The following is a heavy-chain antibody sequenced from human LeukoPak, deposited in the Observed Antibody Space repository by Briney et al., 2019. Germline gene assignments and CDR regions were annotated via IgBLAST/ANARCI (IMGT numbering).Heavy chain of an antibody. CDR1: GFTFSSYG. V-gene: IGHV3-33*01. J-gene: IGHJ4*02. CDR3: ARGGLYSSGWYGHYFDY. D-gene: IGHD6-19*01. CDR2: IWYDGSNK. Sequence: GGSLRLSCAASGFTFSSYGMHWVRQAPGKGLEWVAVIWYDGSNKYYADSVKGRFTISRDNSKNTLYLQMNSLRAEDTAVYYCARGGLYSSGWYGHYFDYWGQGTLVTVSS.